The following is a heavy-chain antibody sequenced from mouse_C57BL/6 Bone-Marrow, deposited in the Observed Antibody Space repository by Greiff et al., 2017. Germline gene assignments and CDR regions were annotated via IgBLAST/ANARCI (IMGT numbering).Heavy chain of an antibody. D-gene: IGHD2-4*01. V-gene: IGHV1-82*01. CDR3: AREDAGWYYDY. J-gene: IGHJ4*01. CDR1: GYAFSGSW. Sequence: QVQLQQSGPELVKPGASVKISCKASGYAFSGSWMNWVKQRPGKGLEWIGRIYPGDGATNYNGKFKGKATLTADKASSTAYMQLSSLTSEDSAVYFCAREDAGWYYDYWGQGTSVTVSS. CDR2: IYPGDGAT.